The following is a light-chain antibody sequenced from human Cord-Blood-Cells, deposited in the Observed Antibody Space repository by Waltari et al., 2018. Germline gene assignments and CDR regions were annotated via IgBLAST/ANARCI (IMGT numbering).Light chain of an antibody. V-gene: IGLV2-23*02. Sequence: QSALTQPASVSGSPGQSITIPCTGTSRDVGGYTLVSWYQKHPGKAPKPMMYEVSKRPAGVSNRFSASKSGNTAPLTFSGLQAEDEADYYCCSYAGSSTYVFGSGTKVSVL. CDR1: SRDVGGYTL. CDR2: EVS. J-gene: IGLJ1*01. CDR3: CSYAGSSTYV.